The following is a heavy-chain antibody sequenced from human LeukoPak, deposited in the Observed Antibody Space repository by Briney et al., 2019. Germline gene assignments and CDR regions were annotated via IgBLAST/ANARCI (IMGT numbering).Heavy chain of an antibody. CDR2: TYYKSKWYN. J-gene: IGHJ4*02. CDR3: ASQRDYHDSSPYFLYFDY. CDR1: GDTVSSNSAS. D-gene: IGHD3-22*01. V-gene: IGHV6-1*01. Sequence: SQTLSLTCVVSGDTVSSNSASWNWIRQSPSRGLEWLGRTYYKSKWYNDYAVSVKGRIIINADTSKNQFSLQLNSVTPEDTAVYYCASQRDYHDSSPYFLYFDYWGQGTLVTVSS.